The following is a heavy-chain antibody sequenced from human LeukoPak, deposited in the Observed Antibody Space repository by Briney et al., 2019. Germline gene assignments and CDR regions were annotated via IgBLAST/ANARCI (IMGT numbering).Heavy chain of an antibody. CDR2: IFREGTT. Sequence: GGSLRLSCAASGFTVITSYMSWVRQAPGKGLEWVSVIFREGTTYYADSVKGRFTISRDNSKNTLYLQMNSLRAEDTAMYYCTKTGGPWDWGQGTLVTVSS. CDR3: TKTGGPWD. D-gene: IGHD7-27*01. J-gene: IGHJ4*02. CDR1: GFTVITSY. V-gene: IGHV3-53*01.